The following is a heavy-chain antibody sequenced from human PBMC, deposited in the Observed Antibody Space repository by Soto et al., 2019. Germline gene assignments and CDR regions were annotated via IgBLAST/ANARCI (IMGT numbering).Heavy chain of an antibody. CDR2: IIPIFGTA. D-gene: IGHD6-13*01. J-gene: IGHJ4*02. CDR1: GGTFSSYA. Sequence: QVQLVQSGAEVKKPGSSVKVSCKASGGTFSSYAISWVRQAPGQGLEWMGGIIPIFGTANYAQKFQGRVTITADESTSTAYXELSSLRSGDTAVYYCARVTYSEVAAAEFDYWGQGTLVTVSS. V-gene: IGHV1-69*01. CDR3: ARVTYSEVAAAEFDY.